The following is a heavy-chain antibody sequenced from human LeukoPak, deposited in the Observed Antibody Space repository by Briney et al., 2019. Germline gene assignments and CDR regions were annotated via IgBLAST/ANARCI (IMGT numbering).Heavy chain of an antibody. V-gene: IGHV3-7*01. Sequence: GGSLRLSCAASGFTFSSYWMSWVRQAPGKGLEWVANIKQDGSEKYYVDSVKGRFTISRDNAKNSLYLQMNSLRAEDTAVYYCARDYAAAAGIYYYYGMDVWGQGTTVTVSS. CDR3: ARDYAAAAGIYYYYGMDV. CDR2: IKQDGSEK. J-gene: IGHJ6*02. D-gene: IGHD6-13*01. CDR1: GFTFSSYW.